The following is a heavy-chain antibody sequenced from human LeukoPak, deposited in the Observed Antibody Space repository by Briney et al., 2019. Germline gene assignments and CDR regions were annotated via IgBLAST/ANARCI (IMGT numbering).Heavy chain of an antibody. CDR2: VSGSGGST. CDR3: AKGGSSGWYGDY. Sequence: GGSLRLSCAASGFTFSSYAMSWVRQAPGQGMEWVSAVSGSGGSTYYADSVKGRFTISRDNYKNPLYLQMNSLRAEDTAVYYCAKGGSSGWYGDYWGQGTLVTVSS. V-gene: IGHV3-23*01. CDR1: GFTFSSYA. D-gene: IGHD6-19*01. J-gene: IGHJ4*02.